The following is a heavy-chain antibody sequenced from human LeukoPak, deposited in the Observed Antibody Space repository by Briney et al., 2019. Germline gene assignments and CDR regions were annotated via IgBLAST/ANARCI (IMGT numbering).Heavy chain of an antibody. D-gene: IGHD1-20*01. CDR2: ISGYNGNT. J-gene: IGHJ4*02. V-gene: IGHV1-18*01. CDR1: GYTFTTYG. Sequence: ASVKVSCKASGYTFTTYGINWVRQAPGQGLEWMGWISGYNGNTDYAQKLQGRVAMTTDTSTNTAYMELRSLRSDDTAVYYCAKELRSISATTGFDYWGQGTLVTVSS. CDR3: AKELRSISATTGFDY.